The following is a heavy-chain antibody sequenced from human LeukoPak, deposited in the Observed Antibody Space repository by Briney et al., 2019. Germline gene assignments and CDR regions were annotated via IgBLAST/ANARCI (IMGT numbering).Heavy chain of an antibody. D-gene: IGHD3-10*01. CDR2: ISAYNGNT. CDR1: GYTFTSYG. V-gene: IGHV1-18*01. Sequence: ASVKVSCKASGYTFTSYGISWVRQAPGQGLEWMGWISAYNGNTNYAQKLQGRVTMTTDTSTSTAYMELRSLRSDDTAVYYCVRGVWFGESPIHNWFDPWGQGTLVTVSS. CDR3: VRGVWFGESPIHNWFDP. J-gene: IGHJ5*02.